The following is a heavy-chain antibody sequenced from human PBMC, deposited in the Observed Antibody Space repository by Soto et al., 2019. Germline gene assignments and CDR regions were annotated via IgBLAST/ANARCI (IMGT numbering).Heavy chain of an antibody. CDR3: AREPIGYCSGGSCYTTYYFDY. D-gene: IGHD2-15*01. CDR2: IIPIFGTA. V-gene: IGHV1-69*13. Sequence: SVKVSCKASGGTFSSYAISWVRQAPGQGLEWMGGIIPIFGTANCAQKFQGRVTITADESTSTAYMELSSLRSEDTAVYYCAREPIGYCSGGSCYTTYYFDYWGQGTLVTVSS. J-gene: IGHJ4*02. CDR1: GGTFSSYA.